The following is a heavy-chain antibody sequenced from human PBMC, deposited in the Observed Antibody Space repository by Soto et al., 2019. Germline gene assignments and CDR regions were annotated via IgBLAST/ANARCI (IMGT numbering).Heavy chain of an antibody. Sequence: WTWIRQPPGKGLEWIGYIYYSGSTYYNPSLKSRVSISVDTSKNQFSLKLSSVTAADTAVYYCARDYAQTSFDYWGQGTLVTVSS. J-gene: IGHJ4*02. CDR3: ARDYAQTSFDY. V-gene: IGHV4-31*02. CDR2: IYYSGST. D-gene: IGHD3-16*01.